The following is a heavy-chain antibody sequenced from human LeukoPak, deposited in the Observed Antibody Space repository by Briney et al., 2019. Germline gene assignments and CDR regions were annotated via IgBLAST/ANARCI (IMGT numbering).Heavy chain of an antibody. D-gene: IGHD1-26*01. CDR1: GFTFSSYW. CDR2: INTDGSST. V-gene: IGHV3-74*01. CDR3: ARGIVGATTLYWYFDL. J-gene: IGHJ2*01. Sequence: PGGSLRLSCAASGFTFSSYWMHWVRQAPGKGLVWVSRINTDGSSTSYADSVKGRFTISRDNAKNTLYLQMNSLRAEDTAVYYCARGIVGATTLYWYFDLSGHGTLVTVSS.